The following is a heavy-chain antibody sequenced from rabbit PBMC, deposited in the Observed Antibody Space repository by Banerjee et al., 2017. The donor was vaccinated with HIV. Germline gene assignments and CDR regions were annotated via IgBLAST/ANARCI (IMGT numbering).Heavy chain of an antibody. D-gene: IGHD4-2*01. CDR2: IYAGSNDSS. Sequence: QSLEESGGDLVKPGASLTLTCTASGFSFSSRYYMCWVRQAPGKGLEWIACIYAGSNDSSCYASWAKGRFTVSKTSSTTVTLQMTSLTAADTATYFCARNMGYIGYAGDGHGNNLWGPGTLVTVS. CDR3: ARNMGYIGYAGDGHGNNL. CDR1: GFSFSSRYY. V-gene: IGHV1S40*01. J-gene: IGHJ4*01.